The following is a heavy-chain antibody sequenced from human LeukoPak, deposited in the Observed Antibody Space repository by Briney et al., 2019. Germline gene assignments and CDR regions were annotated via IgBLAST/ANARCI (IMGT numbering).Heavy chain of an antibody. CDR2: IKSKTDGGTT. J-gene: IGHJ4*02. CDR3: TTTVHDYGDYNDY. D-gene: IGHD4-17*01. V-gene: IGHV3-15*01. CDR1: GFTFSSSG. Sequence: GGSLRLSCAASGFTFSSSGMHWVRQAPGKGLEWVGRIKSKTDGGTTDYAAPVKGRFTISRDDSKNTLYLQMNSLKTEDTAVYYCTTTVHDYGDYNDYWGQGTLVTVSS.